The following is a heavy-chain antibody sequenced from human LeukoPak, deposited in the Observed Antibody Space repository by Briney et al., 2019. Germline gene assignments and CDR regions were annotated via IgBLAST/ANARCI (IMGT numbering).Heavy chain of an antibody. CDR1: GGSFSGYY. V-gene: IGHV4-34*01. Sequence: SETLSLTCAVYGGSFSGYYWSWIRQPPGKGLEWIGEINHSGSTNHNPSLKSRVTISVDTSKNQFSLKLSSVTAADTAVYYCARGTTGTTDFDYWGQGTLVTVSS. J-gene: IGHJ4*02. D-gene: IGHD1-1*01. CDR3: ARGTTGTTDFDY. CDR2: INHSGST.